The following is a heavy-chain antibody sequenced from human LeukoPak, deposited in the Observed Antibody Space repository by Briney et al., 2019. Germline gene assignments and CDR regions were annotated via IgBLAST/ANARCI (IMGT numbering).Heavy chain of an antibody. CDR1: GYDFTTNY. CDR3: VKGYCTGASCYVLDS. Sequence: ASVKVSCKASGYDFTTNYIHWVRQAPGQGLEWMGTINPSVGSTTYGQRFQGRVTMTRDTSTTTVYMDLSSLTSEDTAIYYCVKGYCTGASCYVLDSWGQGTLVTVSS. V-gene: IGHV1-46*01. D-gene: IGHD2-15*01. J-gene: IGHJ4*02. CDR2: INPSVGST.